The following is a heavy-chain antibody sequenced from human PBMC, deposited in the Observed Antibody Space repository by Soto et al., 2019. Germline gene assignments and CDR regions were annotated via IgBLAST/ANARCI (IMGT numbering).Heavy chain of an antibody. CDR3: ARANSSSSGPYFDY. D-gene: IGHD6-6*01. J-gene: IGHJ4*02. Sequence: GGSLRLSCAASGFTFSSYGMHWVRQAPGKGLEWVAVIWYDGSNKYYADSVKGRFTISRDNSKNTLYLQMNSLRAEDTAVYYCARANSSSSGPYFDYWGQGTLVTVSS. CDR2: IWYDGSNK. CDR1: GFTFSSYG. V-gene: IGHV3-33*01.